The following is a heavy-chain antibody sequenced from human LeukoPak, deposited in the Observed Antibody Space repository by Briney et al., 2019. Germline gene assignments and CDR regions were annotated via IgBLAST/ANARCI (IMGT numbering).Heavy chain of an antibody. V-gene: IGHV4-4*07. J-gene: IGHJ6*02. CDR1: GGSISSYY. CDR2: IYTSGST. Sequence: SETLSLTCTVSGGSISSYYWSWIRQPAGKGLEWIGRIYTSGSTNYNPSLKSRVSMSVDTSKNQFSLKLSSVTAADTAVYYCARRWGSSWWNGYYYYGMDVWGQGTTVTVSS. D-gene: IGHD6-13*01. CDR3: ARRWGSSWWNGYYYYGMDV.